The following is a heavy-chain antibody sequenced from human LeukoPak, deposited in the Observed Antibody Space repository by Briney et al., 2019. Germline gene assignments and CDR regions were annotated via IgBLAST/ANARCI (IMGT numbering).Heavy chain of an antibody. V-gene: IGHV3-30*04. CDR2: ISYDGSNK. CDR1: GFTFSSYA. J-gene: IGHJ4*02. D-gene: IGHD4-17*01. Sequence: PGGSLRLSCAASGFTFSSYAMHWVRQAPGKGLEWVAVISYDGSNKYYADSVKGRFTISRDNSKNTLYLQMNSLRAEDTAVYYCARDGYGDYWVDYWGQGTLVTVSS. CDR3: ARDGYGDYWVDY.